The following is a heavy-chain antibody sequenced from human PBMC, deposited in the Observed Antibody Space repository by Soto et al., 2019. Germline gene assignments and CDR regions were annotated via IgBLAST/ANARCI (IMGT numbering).Heavy chain of an antibody. CDR2: INTGNGNT. J-gene: IGHJ4*02. Sequence: ASVKVSCKASGYTFTGYAMHWVRQAPGQRLEWMGWINTGNGNTKYSQKFQGRVTITRDTSASTAYMELSSLRSEDTAVYYCARGNGSGSYKGDPHYWGQGTLVTVPS. D-gene: IGHD3-10*01. CDR1: GYTFTGYA. CDR3: ARGNGSGSYKGDPHY. V-gene: IGHV1-3*04.